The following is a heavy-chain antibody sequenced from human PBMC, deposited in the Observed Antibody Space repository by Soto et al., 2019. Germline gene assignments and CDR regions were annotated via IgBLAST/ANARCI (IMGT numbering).Heavy chain of an antibody. CDR2: IYSGGST. V-gene: IGHV3-53*01. D-gene: IGHD5-18*01. CDR1: GFTVSSNY. Sequence: LKISCAASGFTVSSNYMSWVRQAPGKGLEWVSVIYSGGSTYYADSVKGRFTISRDNSKNTLYLQMNSLRAEDTAVYYCASRSYGYEEFYYYGMDVWGQGTTVTVSS. J-gene: IGHJ6*02. CDR3: ASRSYGYEEFYYYGMDV.